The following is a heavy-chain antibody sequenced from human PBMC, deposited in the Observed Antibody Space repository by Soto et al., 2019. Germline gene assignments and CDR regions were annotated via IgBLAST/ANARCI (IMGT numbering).Heavy chain of an antibody. V-gene: IGHV3-7*01. J-gene: IGHJ3*02. CDR1: GFTFSSYW. CDR2: IKQDGSEK. Sequence: GGSLRLSCAASGFTFSSYWMSWVRQAPGKGLEWVANIKQDGSEKYYVDSVKGRFTISRDNAKNSLYLQMNSLRAEDTAVYYCARDPHYQGIRAAFDIWGQGTMVTVSS. CDR3: ARDPHYQGIRAAFDI. D-gene: IGHD3-10*01.